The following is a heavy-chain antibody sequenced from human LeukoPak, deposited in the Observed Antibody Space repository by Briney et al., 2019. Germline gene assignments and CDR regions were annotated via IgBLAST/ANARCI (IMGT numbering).Heavy chain of an antibody. CDR1: GFSLSTSGVG. V-gene: IGHV2-5*02. J-gene: IGHJ4*02. CDR3: AHRKYYFDY. Sequence: SGPTLVKPTQTLTLICTFSGFSLSTSGVGVGWIRQPPGKALEWLALIYWVDDKRYSPSLKSRLTITKDTSKNQVVLTMTNMDPVDTAPYYCAHRKYYFDYWGQGTLVTVSS. CDR2: IYWVDDK.